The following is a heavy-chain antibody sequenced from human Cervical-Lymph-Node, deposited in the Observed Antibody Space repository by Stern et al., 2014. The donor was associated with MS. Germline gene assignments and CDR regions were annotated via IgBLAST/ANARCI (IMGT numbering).Heavy chain of an antibody. D-gene: IGHD5-24*01. CDR2: AWYDGSTA. CDR1: GFTFSSYG. J-gene: IGHJ4*02. CDR3: ARGHIPYAYNYLFDY. V-gene: IGHV3-33*01. Sequence: VQLVESGGGVVQPGTSLRLSCAASGFTFSSYGMHWVRQAPGKGLEWVALAWYDGSTAYYTNSVKGRFTISRDNSKNTLFLQMNSLTAEDTAVYYCARGHIPYAYNYLFDYWAREPWSPSPQ.